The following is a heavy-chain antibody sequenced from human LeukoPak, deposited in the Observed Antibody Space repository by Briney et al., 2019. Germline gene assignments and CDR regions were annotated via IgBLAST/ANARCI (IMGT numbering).Heavy chain of an antibody. CDR3: AKSIWLLHYFDY. Sequence: GGSLRLSCAASGFTFSDYYMSWIRQAPGKGLEWVSYISSSGSTIYYADSVKGRFTISRDNAKNSLYLQMNSLRAEDTAVYYCAKSIWLLHYFDYWGQGTLVTVSS. V-gene: IGHV3-11*01. J-gene: IGHJ4*02. CDR1: GFTFSDYY. CDR2: ISSSGSTI. D-gene: IGHD5-18*01.